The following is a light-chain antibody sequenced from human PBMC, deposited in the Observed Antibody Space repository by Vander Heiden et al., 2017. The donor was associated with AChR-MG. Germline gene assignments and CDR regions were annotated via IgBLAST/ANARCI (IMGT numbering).Light chain of an antibody. CDR3: QQYKSYPYS. CDR1: PSIINW. V-gene: IGKV1-5*03. CDR2: KTS. Sequence: DIQMTQSPSTLSASVGDRVTITCRASPSIINWLAWYQQKPGKAPKLLIYKTSTLQTGVPSRFSGSGSGTEFTLTISSLQPDDSATYYCQQYKSYPYSFGQGTKLEIK. J-gene: IGKJ2*03.